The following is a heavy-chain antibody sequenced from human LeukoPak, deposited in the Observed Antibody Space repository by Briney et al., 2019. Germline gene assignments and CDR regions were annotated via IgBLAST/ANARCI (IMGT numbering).Heavy chain of an antibody. CDR1: GFTFSSYS. J-gene: IGHJ6*03. D-gene: IGHD2-15*01. Sequence: GGSLRLSCAASGFTFSSYSMNWVRQAPGKGLEWVSSISSSSSYIYYADSVKGRFTISRDNAKNSLYLQMNSLRAEDTAVYYCARGRGVVAAIYYYYYYMDVWGKGTTVTVSS. V-gene: IGHV3-21*01. CDR3: ARGRGVVAAIYYYYYYMDV. CDR2: ISSSSSYI.